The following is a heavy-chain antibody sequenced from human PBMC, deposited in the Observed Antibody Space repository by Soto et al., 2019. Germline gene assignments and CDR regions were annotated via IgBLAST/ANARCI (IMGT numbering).Heavy chain of an antibody. V-gene: IGHV3-23*01. D-gene: IGHD2-21*02. CDR3: AKSSAVVTARTIDY. CDR2: ISGSGGST. J-gene: IGHJ4*02. CDR1: GFTFSSYA. Sequence: EVQLLESGGCLVQPGGSLRLSCAASGFTFSSYAMSWVRQAPGKGLEWVSAISGSGGSTYYADSVKGRFTISRDNSKNTLYLQMNSLRAEDTAVYYCAKSSAVVTARTIDYWGQGTLVTVSS.